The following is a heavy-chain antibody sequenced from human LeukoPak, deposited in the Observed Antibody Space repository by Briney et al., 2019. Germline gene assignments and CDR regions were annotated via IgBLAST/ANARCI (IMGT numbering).Heavy chain of an antibody. Sequence: GGSLRLSCVASGFTFSNYWMHWVRQAPGKGLVWVSRIKFDGIETNYADSVTGRFTISRDNAKNTLYLHMTSLRAEDTALYYCATGGTYWSTWTGHWGQGTLVTVSS. CDR2: IKFDGIET. J-gene: IGHJ4*02. CDR3: ATGGTYWSTWTGH. V-gene: IGHV3-74*01. D-gene: IGHD3-10*01. CDR1: GFTFSNYW.